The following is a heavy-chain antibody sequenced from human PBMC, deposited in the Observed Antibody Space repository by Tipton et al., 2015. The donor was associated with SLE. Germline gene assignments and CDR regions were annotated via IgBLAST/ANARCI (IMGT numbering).Heavy chain of an antibody. Sequence: QLVQSGAEVKKPGTSVKVSCKASGFTFTSSAMQWVRQARGQRLEWMGRINPNSGGTYYAQKFQGRVTMTRDTSISTAYMELSRLRSDDTAVYYCAREGTWDLTIFLVRSAFDIWGQGTMVTVSS. CDR1: GFTFTSSA. V-gene: IGHV1-2*06. D-gene: IGHD3-3*01. CDR3: AREGTWDLTIFLVRSAFDI. CDR2: INPNSGGT. J-gene: IGHJ3*02.